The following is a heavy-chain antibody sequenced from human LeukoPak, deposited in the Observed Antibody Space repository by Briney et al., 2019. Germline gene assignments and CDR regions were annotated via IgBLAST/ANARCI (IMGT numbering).Heavy chain of an antibody. J-gene: IGHJ4*02. Sequence: GGSLRLSCVASGFTFSSYEMTWVRQAPGKGLEWVSYISSSGTTIYYADSVKGRFTFSRDNARNSLYLQMKSLRAEDTAVYYCAKDTVAAVAVPYWGQGTLVTVSS. V-gene: IGHV3-48*03. CDR3: AKDTVAAVAVPY. CDR1: GFTFSSYE. CDR2: ISSSGTTI. D-gene: IGHD6-19*01.